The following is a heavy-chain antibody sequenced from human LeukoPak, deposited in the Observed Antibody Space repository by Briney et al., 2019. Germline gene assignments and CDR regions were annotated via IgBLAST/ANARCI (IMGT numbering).Heavy chain of an antibody. CDR1: GFTFSSYW. CDR3: ARSISCSGGSCYHYYMDV. V-gene: IGHV4-4*02. J-gene: IGHJ6*03. Sequence: GSLRLSCVASGFTFSSYWMSWVRQAPGKGLEWIGEIYHSGSTNYNPSLKSRVTISVDKSKNQFSLKLSSVTAADTAVYYCARSISCSGGSCYHYYMDVWGKGTTVTVSS. CDR2: IYHSGST. D-gene: IGHD2-15*01.